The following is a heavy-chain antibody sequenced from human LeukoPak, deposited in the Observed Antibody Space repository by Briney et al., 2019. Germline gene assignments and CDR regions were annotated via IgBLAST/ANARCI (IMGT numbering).Heavy chain of an antibody. D-gene: IGHD3-10*01. CDR2: IYYSGST. CDR1: GGSISSSSYY. CDR3: ARHNPYYYGSGSYPDY. J-gene: IGHJ4*02. V-gene: IGHV4-39*01. Sequence: SETLSLTCTVSGGSISSSSYYWGWIRQPPGKGLEWIGGIYYSGSTYYNPSLKSRVTISVDTSKNQFSLKLSSVTAADTAVYYCARHNPYYYGSGSYPDYWGQGTLVTVSS.